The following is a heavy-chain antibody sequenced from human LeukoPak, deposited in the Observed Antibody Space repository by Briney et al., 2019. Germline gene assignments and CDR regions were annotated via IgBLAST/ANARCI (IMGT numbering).Heavy chain of an antibody. J-gene: IGHJ6*03. CDR2: IYHNGDT. D-gene: IGHD3-10*02. Sequence: SETLSLTCTVSASSISSGYFWGWIRQPPGEGLEWIGSIYHNGDTYYTPSLKSRVSISVDTSKNQFSLKLSSVTAADTAVYFCARGGCLRWLYYYMDVWSRGTTVTVS. V-gene: IGHV4-38-2*02. CDR1: ASSISSGYF. CDR3: ARGGCLRWLYYYMDV.